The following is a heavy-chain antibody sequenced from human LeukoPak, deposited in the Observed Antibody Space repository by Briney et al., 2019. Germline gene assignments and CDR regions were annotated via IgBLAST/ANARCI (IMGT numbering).Heavy chain of an antibody. Sequence: GXSLXLSCAASGFTFSTSTMHWVRQAPGKGLEGVAVISYDGSKKLYADSVKGRFANSRDNSKNTVYLQMNSLRGYDSAVYYCARPLSNGYFHDSGGYYHYAMDVWGQGTTVTLS. CDR2: ISYDGSKK. CDR1: GFTFSTST. CDR3: ARPLSNGYFHDSGGYYHYAMDV. V-gene: IGHV3-30*09. D-gene: IGHD3-22*01. J-gene: IGHJ6*02.